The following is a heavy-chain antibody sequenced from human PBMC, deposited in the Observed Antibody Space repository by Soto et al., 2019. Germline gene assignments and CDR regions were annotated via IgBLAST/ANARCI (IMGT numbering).Heavy chain of an antibody. D-gene: IGHD3-22*01. CDR1: GFTFSSYA. CDR2: ISGSGGST. CDR3: AKDRSGNYYDSSGYPRFDAFDI. J-gene: IGHJ3*02. Sequence: PVGSLRLSCAASGFTFSSYAVSWVRQAPGKGLEWVLAISGSGGSTYYADSVKGRFTISRDNSKNTLYLQMNSLRAEDTAVYYCAKDRSGNYYDSSGYPRFDAFDIWGQGTMVTVSS. V-gene: IGHV3-23*01.